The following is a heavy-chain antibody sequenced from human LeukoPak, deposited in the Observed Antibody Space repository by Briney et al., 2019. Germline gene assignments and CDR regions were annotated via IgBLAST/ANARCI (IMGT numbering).Heavy chain of an antibody. CDR3: ARVGFNSSWQGFDY. CDR2: IYYGGNT. CDR1: GGSLTDYY. J-gene: IGHJ4*02. D-gene: IGHD6-13*01. V-gene: IGHV4-59*01. Sequence: PSETLSLTCNVSGGSLTDYYWTWIRQPPGKVLEWIGFIYYGGNTNYNPSLKSRVTISVDTSKNQFSLKLSSVTAADTAVYFWARVGFNSSWQGFDYWGQGALVTVSS.